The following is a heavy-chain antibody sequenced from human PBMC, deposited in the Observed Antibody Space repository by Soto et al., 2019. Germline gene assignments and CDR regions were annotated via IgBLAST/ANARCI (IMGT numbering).Heavy chain of an antibody. Sequence: QVQLVQSGAEVKKPGASVKVSCTAFGYTFTSHGFSWVRQAPGQGLEWMGWISGYNGNTNFAQKFQGRVTMTTDTSTSTAYMELRSLRSDDTAVYYCASWARQKHDFGGPFDYWGQGTRVTVSS. D-gene: IGHD4-17*01. V-gene: IGHV1-18*04. CDR1: GYTFTSHG. J-gene: IGHJ4*02. CDR2: ISGYNGNT. CDR3: ASWARQKHDFGGPFDY.